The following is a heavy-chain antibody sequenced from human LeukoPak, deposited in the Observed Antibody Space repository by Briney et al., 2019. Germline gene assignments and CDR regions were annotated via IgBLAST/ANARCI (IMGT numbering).Heavy chain of an antibody. V-gene: IGHV4-39*07. CDR3: ARSDGYGLVGI. J-gene: IGHJ3*02. D-gene: IGHD3-10*01. Sequence: PSETLSLTCSVSGVSISSGSNYWGWIRQPPGKTLEWFGSIYSPGNTYYNPSPKSRVIILIDTAKNHFSLNLRSVTAADTAVYYCARSDGYGLVGIWGQGTMVTASS. CDR1: GVSISSGSNY. CDR2: IYSPGNT.